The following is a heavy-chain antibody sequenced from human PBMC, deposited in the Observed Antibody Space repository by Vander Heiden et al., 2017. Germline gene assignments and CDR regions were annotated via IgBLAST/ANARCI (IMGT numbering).Heavy chain of an antibody. CDR3: ARDFHRYYGMDV. Sequence: QVQLVQSGAGAKKPGGSVKVSGKACVYPFTGYCLHWVRQAPGQGLEWMGWINPNSGGTNDAQKFQGRVTMTRDTSISTAYMELSRLRSDDTAVYYCARDFHRYYGMDVWGQGTTVTVSS. CDR1: VYPFTGYC. V-gene: IGHV1-2*02. J-gene: IGHJ6*02. CDR2: INPNSGGT.